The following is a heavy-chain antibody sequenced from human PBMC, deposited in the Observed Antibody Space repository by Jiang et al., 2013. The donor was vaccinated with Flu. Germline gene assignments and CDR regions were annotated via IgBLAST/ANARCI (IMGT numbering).Heavy chain of an antibody. CDR3: AKDRVEGSSWEFDY. V-gene: IGHV3-43D*04. CDR2: GGST. J-gene: IGHJ4*02. Sequence: GGSTYYADSVKGRFTISRDNSKNSLYLQMNSLRAEDTALYYCAKDRVEGSSWEFDYWGQGTLVTVSS. D-gene: IGHD6-13*01.